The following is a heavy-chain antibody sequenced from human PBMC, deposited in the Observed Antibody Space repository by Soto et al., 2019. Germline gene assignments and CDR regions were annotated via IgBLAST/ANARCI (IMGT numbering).Heavy chain of an antibody. CDR2: ISGSGGST. J-gene: IGHJ5*02. Sequence: EVQLLESGGGLVQPGRSLRLSCAASGFTFSSYAMSWVRQSPGKGLEWVSAISGSGGSTYYADSVTGRFTISRDNSKNTLYLQMNSLRAEDTAVYYCAKDPLVLNWFDPWGQGTLVTVSS. V-gene: IGHV3-23*01. CDR3: AKDPLVLNWFDP. CDR1: GFTFSSYA. D-gene: IGHD3-10*02.